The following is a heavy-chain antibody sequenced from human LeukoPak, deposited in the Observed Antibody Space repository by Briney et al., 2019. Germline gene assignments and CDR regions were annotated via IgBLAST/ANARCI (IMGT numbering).Heavy chain of an antibody. CDR1: GYSFTSFW. CDR3: ESLLGGTYYYFDF. D-gene: IGHD1-7*01. CDR2: IYPGDSDT. J-gene: IGHJ4*02. V-gene: IGHV5-51*01. Sequence: GESLKISCKGSGYSFTSFWIGWVRQMPGKGLEWMGTIYPGDSDTRYSPSFQGQVTISADKFRTTAYLQWSGLRAADSAMYYCESLLGGTYYYFDFWGQGTLVTVSS.